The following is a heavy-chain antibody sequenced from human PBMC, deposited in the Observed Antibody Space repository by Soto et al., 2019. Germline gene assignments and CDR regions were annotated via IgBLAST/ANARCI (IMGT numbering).Heavy chain of an antibody. CDR2: IIPIFGTA. CDR1: GGTFSSYA. Sequence: SVKVSCKASGGTFSSYAISWVRQAPGQGLEWMGGIIPIFGTANYAQKFQGRVTITADKSTSTAYMELSSLRSEDTAVYYCARELRIAAAANWFDPWGQGTLVTVSS. J-gene: IGHJ5*02. CDR3: ARELRIAAAANWFDP. D-gene: IGHD6-13*01. V-gene: IGHV1-69*06.